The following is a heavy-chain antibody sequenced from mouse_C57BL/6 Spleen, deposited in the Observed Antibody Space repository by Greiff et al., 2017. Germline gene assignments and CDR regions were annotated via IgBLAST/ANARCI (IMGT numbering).Heavy chain of an antibody. J-gene: IGHJ3*01. CDR1: GYAFSSYW. CDR3: ERWDGNYWFAY. CDR2: IYPGDGDT. V-gene: IGHV1-80*01. D-gene: IGHD2-1*01. Sequence: VQLQQSGAELVKPGASVKISCKASGYAFSSYWMNWVKQRPGKGLEWIGQIYPGDGDTNYNGKFKGKATLTADKSSSTAYMQLSSLTSEASAVYFCERWDGNYWFAYWGQGTLVTVSA.